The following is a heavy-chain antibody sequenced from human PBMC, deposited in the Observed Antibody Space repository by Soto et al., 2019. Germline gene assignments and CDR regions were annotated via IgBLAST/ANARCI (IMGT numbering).Heavy chain of an antibody. CDR2: IYPSNSET. D-gene: IGHD3-22*01. CDR3: ARQAYHYDTYSFGY. J-gene: IGHJ4*02. CDR1: GYTFTSYW. Sequence: GESLKISCKASGYTFTSYWIGWVRQMPGKGLEWMGIIYPSNSETRFSPSFQGQVTLSAYKSIFTAYLQWSSLKASDTAIYYCARQAYHYDTYSFGYWGQGTLVTVSS. V-gene: IGHV5-51*01.